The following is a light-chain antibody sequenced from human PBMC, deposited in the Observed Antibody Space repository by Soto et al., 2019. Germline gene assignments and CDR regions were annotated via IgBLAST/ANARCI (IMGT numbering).Light chain of an antibody. CDR1: QGVSSW. CDR2: SAS. J-gene: IGKJ4*01. CDR3: QPANSFPLT. V-gene: IGKV1-12*01. Sequence: DIQVTQSPSSVSASVGDRVTITCRTSQGVSSWLAWYQQKPGKAPELLIYSASTLQTGVPSRFSGSGSGTDFTLTISSLQPEDFATYYCQPANSFPLTFGGGTKVEIK.